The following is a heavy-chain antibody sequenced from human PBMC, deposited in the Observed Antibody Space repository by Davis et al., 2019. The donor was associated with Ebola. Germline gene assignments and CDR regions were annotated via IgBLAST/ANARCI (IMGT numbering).Heavy chain of an antibody. CDR3: ARGYGTFDY. Sequence: GESLKISCAASGFTFSSYGMYWVRQAPGKGLEWVAFIRYDGSSKYCADSVKGRFTISRDNAKNSLYLQMHSLRAEDTALYYCARGYGTFDYWGRGTLVTVSA. J-gene: IGHJ4*02. V-gene: IGHV3-30*02. CDR2: IRYDGSSK. CDR1: GFTFSSYG. D-gene: IGHD4-17*01.